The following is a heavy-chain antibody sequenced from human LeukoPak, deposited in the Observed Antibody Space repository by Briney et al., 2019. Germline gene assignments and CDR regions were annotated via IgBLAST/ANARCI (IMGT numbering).Heavy chain of an antibody. CDR2: ISYDGSNK. CDR1: GFTFSTYG. J-gene: IGHJ4*02. V-gene: IGHV3-30*18. CDR3: AKGRAVVASSPEFDY. D-gene: IGHD3-10*01. Sequence: GGSLRLSCAASGFTFSTYGIHWVRQAPGKGLDWVAVISYDGSNKYYADSVKGRFDISRDNSKDTAYLQVNSLRVEDTGVYYFAKGRAVVASSPEFDYWGQGTLVTVSS.